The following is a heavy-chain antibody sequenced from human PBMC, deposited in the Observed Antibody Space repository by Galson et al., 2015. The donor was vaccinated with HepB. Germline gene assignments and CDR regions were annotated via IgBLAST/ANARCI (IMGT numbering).Heavy chain of an antibody. V-gene: IGHV1-24*01. CDR2: FDPEDGET. CDR3: AKSDGGSYSGRVDGMDV. Sequence: SVKVSCKVSGYTLTELSMHWVRQAPGKGLEWMGGFDPEDGETIYAQKFQGRVTMTEDTSTDTAYMELSSLRSEDTAVYYCAKSDGGSYSGRVDGMDVWGQGTTVTVSS. J-gene: IGHJ6*02. CDR1: GYTLTELS. D-gene: IGHD1-26*01.